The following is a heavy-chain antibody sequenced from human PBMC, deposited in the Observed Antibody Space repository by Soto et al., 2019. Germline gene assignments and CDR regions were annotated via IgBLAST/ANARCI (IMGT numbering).Heavy chain of an antibody. CDR3: AKDKGSSWYRIRYWFDP. V-gene: IGHV3-23*01. CDR1: GFTFSSYA. Sequence: EVQLLESGGGLVQPGGSLRLSCAASGFTFSSYAMSWVRQAPGKGLEWVSAISGSGGSTYYADSVKGRFTISRDNSKNTLYLQMNSLRAEDTAVYYCAKDKGSSWYRIRYWFDPWGQGTLVTVSS. D-gene: IGHD6-13*01. CDR2: ISGSGGST. J-gene: IGHJ5*02.